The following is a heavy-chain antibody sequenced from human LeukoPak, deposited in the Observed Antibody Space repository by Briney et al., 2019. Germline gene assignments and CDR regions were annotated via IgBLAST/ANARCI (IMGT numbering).Heavy chain of an antibody. CDR3: ARVLSGKPYYYYYMDV. V-gene: IGHV3-48*01. J-gene: IGHJ6*03. D-gene: IGHD1-1*01. CDR2: ISSSSSTI. Sequence: GGSLRLSCAASGFTFSSYSMNWVRQAPEKGLEWVSYISSSSSTIYYADSVKGRFTIPRDNAKNSLYLQMNSLRAEDTAVYYCARVLSGKPYYYYYMDVWGKGTTVTVSS. CDR1: GFTFSSYS.